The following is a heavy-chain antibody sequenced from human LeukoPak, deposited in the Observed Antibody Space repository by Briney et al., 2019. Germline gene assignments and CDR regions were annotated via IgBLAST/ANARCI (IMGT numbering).Heavy chain of an antibody. CDR2: IKQDGSEK. CDR1: GFTFSSYA. CDR3: ARTKYAYSGTYIPEY. J-gene: IGHJ4*02. Sequence: GGSLRLSCAASGFTFSSYAMSWVRQGPGKGLEWVANIKQDGSEKYYVDSVKGRFTVSRDNAKNSLYLQMNSLRAEDTAVYYCARTKYAYSGTYIPEYWGQGSLVTVSS. V-gene: IGHV3-7*03. D-gene: IGHD1-26*01.